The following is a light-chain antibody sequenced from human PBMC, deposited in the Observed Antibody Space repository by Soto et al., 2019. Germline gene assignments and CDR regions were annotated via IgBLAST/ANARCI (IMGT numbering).Light chain of an antibody. J-gene: IGKJ1*01. CDR3: QQYGSSIQT. V-gene: IGKV3-20*01. CDR2: GAS. CDR1: QSVSTY. Sequence: EGAVTQSPAPMSLYPGQGATLSWMASQSVSTYLGWYQQKPGQAPRLLIFGASHRAPDIPDRFSGSGSGTDFTLTISRLEPEDFAVYYCQQYGSSIQTFGQGNKVDIK.